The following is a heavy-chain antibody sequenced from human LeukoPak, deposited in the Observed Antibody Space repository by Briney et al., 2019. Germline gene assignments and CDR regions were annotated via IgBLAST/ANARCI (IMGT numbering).Heavy chain of an antibody. D-gene: IGHD5-24*01. Sequence: ASVKVSCKASGYTFTGYYMHWVRQAPGQGLEWMGWINPNSGGTNYAQKFQGRVTMTRDTSISVAYMELSSLQSDDTAVYYCARVVRDGYNLDYWGQGTLVTVSS. CDR3: ARVVRDGYNLDY. CDR2: INPNSGGT. V-gene: IGHV1-2*02. CDR1: GYTFTGYY. J-gene: IGHJ4*02.